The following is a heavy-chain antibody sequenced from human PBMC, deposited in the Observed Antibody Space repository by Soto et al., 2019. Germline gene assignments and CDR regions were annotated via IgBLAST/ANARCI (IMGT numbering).Heavy chain of an antibody. Sequence: GGSLRLSCVASGFPFSSYAMSWVRQAPGKGLEWVSVISGSGDTSVYANSVEGRFTISRDNSKNTLYLQMSSLRAEDTAVYYSVKDSPSETHGPIDSWGQGALVTVSS. J-gene: IGHJ4*02. CDR1: GFPFSSYA. V-gene: IGHV3-23*01. CDR2: ISGSGDTS. CDR3: VKDSPSETHGPIDS. D-gene: IGHD1-26*01.